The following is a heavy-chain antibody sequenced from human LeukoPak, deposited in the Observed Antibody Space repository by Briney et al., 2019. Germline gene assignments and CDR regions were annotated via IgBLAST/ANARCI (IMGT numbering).Heavy chain of an antibody. CDR2: IYSGGST. J-gene: IGHJ4*02. Sequence: GGSLRLSCAASGFTVSSNYMSWVRQAPGKGLERVSVIYSGGSTYYADSVKGRFTISRDNSKNTLYLQMNSLRAEDTAVYYCARGPPITMVRGVSDYWGQGTLVTVSS. V-gene: IGHV3-53*01. CDR1: GFTVSSNY. D-gene: IGHD3-10*01. CDR3: ARGPPITMVRGVSDY.